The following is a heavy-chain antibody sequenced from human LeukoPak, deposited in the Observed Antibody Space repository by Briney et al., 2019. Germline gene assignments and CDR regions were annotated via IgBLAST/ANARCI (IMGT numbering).Heavy chain of an antibody. CDR1: GFTFSSYS. V-gene: IGHV3-48*04. J-gene: IGHJ6*03. CDR2: ISSSSSTI. Sequence: GGSLRLSCAASGFTFSSYSMNWVRQAPGKGLEWVSYISSSSSTIYYADSVKGRFTISRDNAKNSLYLQMNSLRAEDTAVYYCARVEVGATMVYYYYMDVWGKGTTVTVSS. D-gene: IGHD1-26*01. CDR3: ARVEVGATMVYYYYMDV.